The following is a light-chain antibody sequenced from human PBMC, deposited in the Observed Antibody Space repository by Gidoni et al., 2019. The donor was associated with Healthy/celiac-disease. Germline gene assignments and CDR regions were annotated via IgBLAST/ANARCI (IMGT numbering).Light chain of an antibody. Sequence: QSALTQPASMSGSPGQSITISCTGTSSDVGGYNYVPWYQQHPGTAPKLMIYEVSNRPSGVSNRFSGSKSGNTASLTISGLQAEDEADYYCSSYTSSSTLVFGGGTKLTVL. CDR2: EVS. CDR3: SSYTSSSTLV. J-gene: IGLJ3*02. V-gene: IGLV2-14*01. CDR1: SSDVGGYNY.